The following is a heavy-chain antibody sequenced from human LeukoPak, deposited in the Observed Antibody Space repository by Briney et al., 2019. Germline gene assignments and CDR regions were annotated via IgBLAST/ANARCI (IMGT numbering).Heavy chain of an antibody. CDR2: INPNSGGT. D-gene: IGHD2-2*02. Sequence: ASVKVSCKASGYTFTGYYMHWVRQAPGQGLEWMGWINPNSGGTNYAQKFRGRVTMTRDTSISTAYMELSRLRSDDTAVYYCARGLCSSTSCYTPYYYYGMDVWGQGTTVTVSS. V-gene: IGHV1-2*02. CDR1: GYTFTGYY. J-gene: IGHJ6*02. CDR3: ARGLCSSTSCYTPYYYYGMDV.